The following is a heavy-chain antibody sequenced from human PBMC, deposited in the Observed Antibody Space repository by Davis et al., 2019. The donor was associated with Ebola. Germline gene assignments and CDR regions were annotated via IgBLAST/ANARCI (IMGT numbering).Heavy chain of an antibody. V-gene: IGHV7-4-1*02. Sequence: ASVKVSCKASGYTFTAYNMNWVRQAPGQGLEWMGWISTNTGNPTYAQGFTGRFVFSLDTSVSTAYLQISSLKAEDTAVYYCARKHSSSWYGYFDYWGQGTLVTVSS. CDR2: ISTNTGNP. CDR3: ARKHSSSWYGYFDY. CDR1: GYTFTAYN. J-gene: IGHJ4*02. D-gene: IGHD6-13*01.